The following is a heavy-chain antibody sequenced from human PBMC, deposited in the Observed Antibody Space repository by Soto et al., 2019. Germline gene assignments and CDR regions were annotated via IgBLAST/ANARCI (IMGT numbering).Heavy chain of an antibody. J-gene: IGHJ6*02. CDR3: ARDEGNAYYYGMDV. V-gene: IGHV4-59*01. CDR1: GGSISSYY. CDR2: IYYSGST. Sequence: SETLSLTCTVSGGSISSYYWSWIRQPPGKGLEWIGYIYYSGSTNYNPSLKSRVTISVDTSKNQFSLKLSSVTAADTAVYYCARDEGNAYYYGMDVWGQGTTVTVSS.